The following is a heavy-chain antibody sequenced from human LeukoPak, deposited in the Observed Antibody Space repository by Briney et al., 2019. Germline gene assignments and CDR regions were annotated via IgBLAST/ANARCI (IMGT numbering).Heavy chain of an antibody. D-gene: IGHD3-3*01. Sequence: GGSLRLSCSASGFTLSSYAMHWVRQAPGKGLEYVSGISSNGGSVYADSVKGRFTTSRDNSKNTLFLQMSSLRAEDTAVYYCARDRGFFNPPEYYFDYWGQGTLVTVSS. CDR3: ARDRGFFNPPEYYFDY. J-gene: IGHJ4*02. CDR2: ISSNGGS. V-gene: IGHV3-64D*06. CDR1: GFTLSSYA.